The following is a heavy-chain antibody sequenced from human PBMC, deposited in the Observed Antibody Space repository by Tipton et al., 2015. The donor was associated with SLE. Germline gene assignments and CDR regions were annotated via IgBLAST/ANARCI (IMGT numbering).Heavy chain of an antibody. CDR1: GGSISSGSYY. J-gene: IGHJ6*04. CDR2: IYTSGST. Sequence: LRLSCTVSGGSISSGSYYWSWIRQPAGKGLEWIGRIYTSGSTYYNPSLRSRLTISVDTSKDQFSLRLTSVTAADTAVYYCARATDWNLSPDVWGKGTTVTVSS. CDR3: ARATDWNLSPDV. V-gene: IGHV4-61*02. D-gene: IGHD1-7*01.